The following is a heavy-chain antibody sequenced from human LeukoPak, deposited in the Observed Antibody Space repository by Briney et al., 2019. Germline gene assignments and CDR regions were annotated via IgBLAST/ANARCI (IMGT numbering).Heavy chain of an antibody. V-gene: IGHV5-51*01. CDR3: ARPDSYVQIGGFDI. Sequence: GESLKISCKGFGYSFSNYWIGWVRQMPGKGLEWMGIIYPGDSETRYSPSFQGQVTLSADKSITTAYLQWSSLKASDTAMYYCARPDSYVQIGGFDIWGQGTMVTVSS. D-gene: IGHD5-18*01. CDR1: GYSFSNYW. J-gene: IGHJ3*02. CDR2: IYPGDSET.